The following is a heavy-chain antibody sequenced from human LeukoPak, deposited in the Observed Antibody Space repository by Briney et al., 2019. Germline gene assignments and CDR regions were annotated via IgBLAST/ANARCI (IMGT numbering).Heavy chain of an antibody. CDR2: IYYSGST. Sequence: SETLSLTCTVSGGSISSSNYYWGWIRQPPGKGLEWIGSIYYSGSTYYNPSLKSRVTISVDTSKNQFSLKLSSVTAADTAVYYCARHQGYYGSGSLNNWFDPWGQGTLVTVSS. D-gene: IGHD3-10*01. V-gene: IGHV4-39*01. J-gene: IGHJ5*02. CDR1: GGSISSSNYY. CDR3: ARHQGYYGSGSLNNWFDP.